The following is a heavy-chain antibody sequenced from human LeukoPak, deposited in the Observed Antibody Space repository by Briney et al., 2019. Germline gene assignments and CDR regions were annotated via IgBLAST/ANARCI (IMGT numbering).Heavy chain of an antibody. CDR1: GYSFTSYW. J-gene: IGHJ4*02. D-gene: IGHD2-2*02. CDR3: ARDYCSSTSCYTRLDY. V-gene: IGHV5-51*01. CDR2: IYPGDSDT. Sequence: GESLKISCKGSGYSFTSYWIGWVRQMPGKGLEWMGIIYPGDSDTRYSPSFQGQVTISADKSISTAYMELSRLRSDDTAVYYCARDYCSSTSCYTRLDYWGQGTLVTVSS.